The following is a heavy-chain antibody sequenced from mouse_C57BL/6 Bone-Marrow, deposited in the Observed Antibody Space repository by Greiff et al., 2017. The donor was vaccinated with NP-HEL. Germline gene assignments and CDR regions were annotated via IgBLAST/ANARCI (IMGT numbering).Heavy chain of an antibody. CDR1: GYTFTSYT. CDR2: INPSSGYT. Sequence: VKLMESGAELARPGASVKMSCKASGYTFTSYTMHWVKQRPGQGLEWIGYINPSSGYTKYNQKFKDKATLTADKSSSTAYMQLSSLTSEDSAVYYCARNGPWFAYWGQGTLVTVSA. V-gene: IGHV1-4*01. CDR3: ARNGPWFAY. J-gene: IGHJ3*01.